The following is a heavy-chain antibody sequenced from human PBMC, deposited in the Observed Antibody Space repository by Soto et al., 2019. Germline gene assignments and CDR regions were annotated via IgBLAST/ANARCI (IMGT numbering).Heavy chain of an antibody. CDR2: MFHSGGA. CDR3: STGNVDSMLEY. Sequence: QVQLHESGPGLVKPSETLSLTCVVSDGSISTYDWWTWVRQPPRKGLEWIGKMFHSGGADYSPSLKGRVTISADSSKTDFSLRLTAVTAEDTAVYYCSTGNVDSMLEYWGQGTPVAVSS. V-gene: IGHV4-4*02. D-gene: IGHD3-3*01. CDR1: DGSISTYDW. J-gene: IGHJ4*02.